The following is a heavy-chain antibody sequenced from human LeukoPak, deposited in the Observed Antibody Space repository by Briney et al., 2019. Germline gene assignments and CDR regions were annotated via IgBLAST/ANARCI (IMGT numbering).Heavy chain of an antibody. CDR1: GFTFSSYG. J-gene: IGHJ5*02. V-gene: IGHV3-33*01. CDR2: IWYDGSNK. D-gene: IGHD3-22*01. CDR3: ARENDSSGYYYGGDSWFDP. Sequence: GGSLRLSCAASGFTFSSYGMHWVRQAPGKGLEWVAVIWYDGSNKYYADSVKGRLTISRDNSKNTLYLQMNSLRAEDTAVYYCARENDSSGYYYGGDSWFDPWGQGTLVTVSS.